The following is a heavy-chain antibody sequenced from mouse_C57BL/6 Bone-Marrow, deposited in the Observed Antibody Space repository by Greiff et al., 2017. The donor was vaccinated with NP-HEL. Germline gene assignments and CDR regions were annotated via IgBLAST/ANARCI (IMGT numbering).Heavy chain of an antibody. J-gene: IGHJ4*01. CDR3: ARRGITTVVAGRAMDY. V-gene: IGHV1-4*01. D-gene: IGHD1-1*01. Sequence: QVQLQQSGAELARPGASVKMSCKASGYTFTSYTMHWVKQRPGQGLEWIGYINPSSGYTKYNQKFKDKATLTADKSSSTAYMQLSSLTSEDSAVDYGARRGITTVVAGRAMDYWGQGTSVTVSS. CDR2: INPSSGYT. CDR1: GYTFTSYT.